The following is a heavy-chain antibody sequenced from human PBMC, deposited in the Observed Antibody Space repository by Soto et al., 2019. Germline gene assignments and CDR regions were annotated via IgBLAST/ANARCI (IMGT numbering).Heavy chain of an antibody. CDR1: GFTFSTYS. CDR3: ARGVSEYYDSSGYYAS. Sequence: EVQLVESGGGLVKPGGSLRLSCAASGFTFSTYSMNWVRQAPGKGLEWVSSISTRTRYIYYADSVKGRFTISRDNAKNSLYLQMNSLRAEDTAVYYCARGVSEYYDSSGYYASWGQGTLVTVSS. V-gene: IGHV3-21*01. J-gene: IGHJ4*02. D-gene: IGHD3-22*01. CDR2: ISTRTRYI.